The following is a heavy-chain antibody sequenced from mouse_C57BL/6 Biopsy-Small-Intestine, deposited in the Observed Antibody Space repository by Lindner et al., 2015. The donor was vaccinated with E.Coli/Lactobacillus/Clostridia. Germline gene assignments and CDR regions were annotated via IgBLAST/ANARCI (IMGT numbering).Heavy chain of an antibody. Sequence: VQLQESGAELVRPGASVKLSCTASGFNIKDDHMHWVKQRPEQGLEWIGWIDPENGDTEYASKFQGKATITADTSSNTAYLQLSSLTSEDTAVYYCTPAGVMDYWGQGTSVTVSS. CDR2: IDPENGDT. J-gene: IGHJ4*01. V-gene: IGHV14-4*01. CDR3: TPAGVMDY. CDR1: GFNIKDDH.